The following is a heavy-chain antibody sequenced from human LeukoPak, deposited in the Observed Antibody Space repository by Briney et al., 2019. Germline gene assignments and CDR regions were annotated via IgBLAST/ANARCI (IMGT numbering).Heavy chain of an antibody. J-gene: IGHJ4*02. D-gene: IGHD1-26*01. CDR2: IWYDGSNK. V-gene: IGHV3-33*01. CDR3: ARAGYSGSYYAYFDY. CDR1: GFTFSSYG. Sequence: GGSLRLSCAASGFTFSSYGMRWVRQAPGKGLEWVAVIWYDGSNKYYADSVKGRFTISRDNSKNTLYLQMNSLRAEDTAVYYCARAGYSGSYYAYFDYWGQGTLVTVSS.